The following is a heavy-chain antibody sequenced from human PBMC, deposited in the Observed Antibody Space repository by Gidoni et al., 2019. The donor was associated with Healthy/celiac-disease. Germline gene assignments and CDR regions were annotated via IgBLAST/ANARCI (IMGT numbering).Heavy chain of an antibody. V-gene: IGHV4-59*01. J-gene: IGHJ4*02. CDR3: ARGREMEDY. CDR1: GGSISSYY. Sequence: QVQLQQSVPGLVKPSETLSLTCIVSGGSISSYYWSWLRQPPGKGLEWIGYIYYSGSTNYNPSLKSRVTISVDTSKNQLSLKLSSVTAAETAVYYCARGREMEDYWGQGTLVTVSS. CDR2: IYYSGST. D-gene: IGHD1-26*01.